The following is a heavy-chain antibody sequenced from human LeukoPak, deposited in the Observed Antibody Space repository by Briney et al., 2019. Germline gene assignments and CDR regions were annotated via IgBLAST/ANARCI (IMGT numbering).Heavy chain of an antibody. V-gene: IGHV1-18*01. Sequence: VASVKVSCKASGYTFTSYGISWVRQAPGQGLEWMGWISAYNGNTSYAQKLQGRVTMTTDTSTSTAYMELRSLRSDDTAVYYCARGESARVLEWLLPIRGYYFDYWGQGTLVTVSS. CDR1: GYTFTSYG. J-gene: IGHJ4*02. D-gene: IGHD3-3*01. CDR2: ISAYNGNT. CDR3: ARGESARVLEWLLPIRGYYFDY.